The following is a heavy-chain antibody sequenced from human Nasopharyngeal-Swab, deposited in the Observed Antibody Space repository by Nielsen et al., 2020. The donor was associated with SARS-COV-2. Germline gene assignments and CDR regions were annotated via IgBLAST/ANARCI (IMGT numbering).Heavy chain of an antibody. Sequence: SVKVSCKASGFTFTSSAVQWVRQARGQRLAWIGWIVVGSGNTNYAQKFQERVTITRDMSTSTAYMELSSLRSEDTAVYYCAAARGVWYGDYVLDYWGQGTLVTVSS. J-gene: IGHJ4*02. CDR2: IVVGSGNT. CDR3: AAARGVWYGDYVLDY. D-gene: IGHD4-17*01. CDR1: GFTFTSSA. V-gene: IGHV1-58*01.